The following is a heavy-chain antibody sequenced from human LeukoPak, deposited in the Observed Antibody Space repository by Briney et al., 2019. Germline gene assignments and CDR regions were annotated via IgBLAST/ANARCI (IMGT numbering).Heavy chain of an antibody. CDR3: AISYYDVWSGYSKVDNAFDI. Sequence: GESLKISCKGSGYSFTSYWIGWVRQMPGKGLEWMGIIYPGDSDTRYSPSFQGQVTISADKSISTAYLQWSSLKASDTAMYYCAISYYDVWSGYSKVDNAFDIWGQGTMVTVSS. V-gene: IGHV5-51*01. CDR1: GYSFTSYW. J-gene: IGHJ3*02. CDR2: IYPGDSDT. D-gene: IGHD3-3*01.